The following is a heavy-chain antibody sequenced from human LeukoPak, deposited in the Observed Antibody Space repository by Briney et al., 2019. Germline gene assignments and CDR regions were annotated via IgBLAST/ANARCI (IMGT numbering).Heavy chain of an antibody. D-gene: IGHD1-1*01. CDR2: ISSSSSYI. V-gene: IGHV3-21*01. CDR1: GFTFSSYS. Sequence: GGSLRLSCAASGFTFSSYSMNWVRQAPGKGLEWVSSISSSSSYIYYADSVKGRFTISRDNAKNSLYLQMNSLRAEDTAVYYCATDSPETAAFDYWGQGTLVTVSS. CDR3: ATDSPETAAFDY. J-gene: IGHJ4*02.